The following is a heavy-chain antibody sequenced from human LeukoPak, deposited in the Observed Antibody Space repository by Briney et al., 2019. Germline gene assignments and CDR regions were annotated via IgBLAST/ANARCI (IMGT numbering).Heavy chain of an antibody. CDR1: GFTFSSYS. Sequence: GGSLRLSCAASGFTFSSYSMNWVRQAPGKGLEWVSSISSSSSYIYYADSVKGRFTISRDNAKNSLYLQMNGLRAEDTAVYYCARSSGYDSPLYYWGQGTLVTVSS. D-gene: IGHD5-12*01. J-gene: IGHJ4*02. CDR3: ARSSGYDSPLYY. CDR2: ISSSSSYI. V-gene: IGHV3-21*01.